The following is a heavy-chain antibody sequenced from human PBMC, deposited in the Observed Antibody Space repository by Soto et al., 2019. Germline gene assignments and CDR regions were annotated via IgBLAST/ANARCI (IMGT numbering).Heavy chain of an antibody. J-gene: IGHJ4*02. D-gene: IGHD4-4*01. Sequence: PSETLSLTCTVSGGSISSSSYYWGWIRQPPGKGLEWIGSIYYSGSTYYNPSLKSRVTISVDTSKNQFSLKLSSVTAADTAVYYCARQTVTTWDFDYWGQGTLVPVSS. CDR1: GGSISSSSYY. CDR3: ARQTVTTWDFDY. V-gene: IGHV4-39*01. CDR2: IYYSGST.